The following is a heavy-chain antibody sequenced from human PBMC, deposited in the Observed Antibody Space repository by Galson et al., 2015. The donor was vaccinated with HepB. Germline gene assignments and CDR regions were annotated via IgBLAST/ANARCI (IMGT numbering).Heavy chain of an antibody. CDR2: INPNSGGT. V-gene: IGHV1-2*04. CDR3: ARGGSDTAMVNCYYYYMDV. D-gene: IGHD5-18*01. J-gene: IGHJ6*03. Sequence: SVKVSCKASGYTFTGHYMHWVRQAPGQGLEWVGWINPNSGGTNYAQKFQGWVTMTRDTSISTAYMELSRLRSDDTAVYYCARGGSDTAMVNCYYYYMDVWGKGTTVTVSS. CDR1: GYTFTGHY.